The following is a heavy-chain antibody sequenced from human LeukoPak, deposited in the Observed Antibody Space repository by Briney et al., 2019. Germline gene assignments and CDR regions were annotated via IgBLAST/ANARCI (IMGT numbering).Heavy chain of an antibody. CDR1: GYTFTSYA. J-gene: IGHJ4*02. CDR3: ARDYGGYFDY. V-gene: IGHV1-3*01. D-gene: IGHD4-17*01. Sequence: ASVKVSCKASGYTFTSYAMHWVRQAPGQRLEWMGWINAGNGNTKYSQKFQGRVTMTRNTSISTAYMELSSLRSEDTAVYYCARDYGGYFDYWGQGTLVTVSS. CDR2: INAGNGNT.